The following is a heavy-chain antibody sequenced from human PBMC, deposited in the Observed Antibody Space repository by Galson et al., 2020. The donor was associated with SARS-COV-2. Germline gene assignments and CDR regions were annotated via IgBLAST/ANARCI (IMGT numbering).Heavy chain of an antibody. CDR2: ISQDGSTK. J-gene: IGHJ4*02. CDR1: GFTFTDYW. CDR3: ARAYDFCPY. Sequence: GESLKICCAASGFTFTDYWMTWFRQAPGKGLEWVARISQDGSTKNYVDSVKGRFTISRDNAENSLYLQMNNLRAEDTALYYCARAYDFCPYWGQGTLVTVSS. V-gene: IGHV3-7*01. D-gene: IGHD3-3*01.